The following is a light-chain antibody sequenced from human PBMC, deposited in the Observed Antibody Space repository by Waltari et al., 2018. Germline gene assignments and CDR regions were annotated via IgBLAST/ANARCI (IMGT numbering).Light chain of an antibody. J-gene: IGKJ2*01. CDR2: LGS. Sequence: EIVMTQFPLSLPVTPGVPASISCWSSQSLLHSNGYMYLDWYLQRPGQSPQLLIYLGSNRASGVPDRFSGSVSGTDFTLEISRVEAEDVGVYFCMQALQTPYTFGQGTKLEIK. V-gene: IGKV2-28*01. CDR3: MQALQTPYT. CDR1: QSLLHSNGYMY.